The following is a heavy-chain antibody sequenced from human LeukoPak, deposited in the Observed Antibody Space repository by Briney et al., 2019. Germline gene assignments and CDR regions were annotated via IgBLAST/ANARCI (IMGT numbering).Heavy chain of an antibody. J-gene: IGHJ4*02. CDR3: ARDGGGNSPDY. CDR1: GITFNFHA. D-gene: IGHD4-23*01. V-gene: IGHV3-33*08. Sequence: GGSLRLSCAVSGITFNFHAMQWVRQAPGKGLEWVAVIWNDGSNKYYADSVKGRFTISRDNSKNTLHLQMNSLRADDTAVYYCARDGGGNSPDYWGQGTLVSVSS. CDR2: IWNDGSNK.